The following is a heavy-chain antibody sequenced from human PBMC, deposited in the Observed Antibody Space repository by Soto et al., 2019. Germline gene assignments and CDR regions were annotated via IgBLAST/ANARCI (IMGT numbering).Heavy chain of an antibody. CDR3: ARDRGSGSYYLTMTVHYYYYYMDV. CDR1: GFTFSDYY. J-gene: IGHJ6*03. Sequence: GGSLRLSCAASGFTFSDYYMSWIRQAPGKGLEWVSYISSSGSTIYYADSVKGRFTISRDNAKNSLYLQMNSLRAEDTAVYYCARDRGSGSYYLTMTVHYYYYYMDVWGKGTTVTVSS. CDR2: ISSSGSTI. D-gene: IGHD3-10*01. V-gene: IGHV3-11*01.